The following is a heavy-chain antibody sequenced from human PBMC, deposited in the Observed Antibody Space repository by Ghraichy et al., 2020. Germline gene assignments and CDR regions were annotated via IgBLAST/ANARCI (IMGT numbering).Heavy chain of an antibody. V-gene: IGHV1-2*02. CDR1: GYTFTDYY. CDR3: VRGGVKTWSKPYFFDY. J-gene: IGHJ4*02. Sequence: ASVKVSCKTSGYTFTDYYIQWVRQAPGQGLEWMAWINPNSGGTNYAQQFQGRVIMTRDTSISTAYMELSSLRSDDTAVYYCVRGGVKTWSKPYFFDYWGQGTLVTVSS. D-gene: IGHD2-15*01. CDR2: INPNSGGT.